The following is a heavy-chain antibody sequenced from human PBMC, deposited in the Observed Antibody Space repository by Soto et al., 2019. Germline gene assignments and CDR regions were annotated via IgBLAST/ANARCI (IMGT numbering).Heavy chain of an antibody. V-gene: IGHV1-18*01. J-gene: IGHJ4*02. Sequence: QVHLEQSGAEVKKPGDSVKVSCKASGYTFTHFYITWVRQAPGQGLEWMGAISPHNFNTNFAQKFQGRVTQTTDTSTNTAYMELRSLTSDDTAVYYCARDEGGYDILTGYYNAHHFDYWGQGVLVTVSS. D-gene: IGHD3-9*01. CDR3: ARDEGGYDILTGYYNAHHFDY. CDR2: ISPHNFNT. CDR1: GYTFTHFY.